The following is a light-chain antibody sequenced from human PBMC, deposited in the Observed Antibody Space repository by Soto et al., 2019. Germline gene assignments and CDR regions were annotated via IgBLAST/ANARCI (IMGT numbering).Light chain of an antibody. J-gene: IGKJ1*01. CDR1: QSVSSN. V-gene: IGKV3-15*01. CDR3: QQYNNWPPWT. Sequence: EIVMTQSPATLSVSPGERATLSCRASQSVSSNLAWYQHKPGQVPRLLIYGASTRATGIPARFSGSGSGTDFTLNISSLQSEDFAVYYCQQYNNWPPWTFGQGTKVEVK. CDR2: GAS.